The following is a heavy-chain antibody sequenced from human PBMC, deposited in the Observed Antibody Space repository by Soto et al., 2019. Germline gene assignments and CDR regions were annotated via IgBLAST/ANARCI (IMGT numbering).Heavy chain of an antibody. Sequence: QVQLVQSGAEVKKPGSSLRVSCKASGGSFRSYAFSWVRQAPRQRLEWMGGVIPMFGTPKNAQKFQTRITIGADEFTRTVYMELSSLTSEDTAIYYCARAYDVRSGNYYGMDVWGQGTTVTVSS. CDR2: VIPMFGTP. V-gene: IGHV1-69*01. CDR1: GGSFRSYA. J-gene: IGHJ6*02. D-gene: IGHD3-10*02. CDR3: ARAYDVRSGNYYGMDV.